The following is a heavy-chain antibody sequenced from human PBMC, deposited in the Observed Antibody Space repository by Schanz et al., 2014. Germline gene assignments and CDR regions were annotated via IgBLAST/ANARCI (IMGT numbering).Heavy chain of an antibody. Sequence: QVQLVQSGAEVKKPGSSVKVSCKASGGTFSTYTISWVRQAPGQGLEWMGWISPYNGNTNYAQKLQGRVTMTADTSTRTVYMDLSSLRSEDTAVYYCARGGSSFFMGVDPWGQGTLVTVSS. CDR1: GGTFSTYT. V-gene: IGHV1-69*08. CDR2: ISPYNGNT. D-gene: IGHD6-13*01. CDR3: ARGGSSFFMGVDP. J-gene: IGHJ5*02.